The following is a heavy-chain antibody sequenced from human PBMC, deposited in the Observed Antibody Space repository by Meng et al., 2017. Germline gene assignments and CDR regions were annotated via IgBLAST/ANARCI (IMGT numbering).Heavy chain of an antibody. Sequence: QLVQSGAEVGKPGASVDVSCKASGYTFTSYTIHWVRQAPGQSLAWMGWIKSANGDAKYSQKFQGRLTLTRDTSASTAYLESSSLTFEDTAVYYCARGTGSSWFDPWGQGTLVTVSS. CDR3: ARGTGSSWFDP. J-gene: IGHJ5*02. V-gene: IGHV1-3*01. D-gene: IGHD6-13*01. CDR1: GYTFTSYT. CDR2: IKSANGDA.